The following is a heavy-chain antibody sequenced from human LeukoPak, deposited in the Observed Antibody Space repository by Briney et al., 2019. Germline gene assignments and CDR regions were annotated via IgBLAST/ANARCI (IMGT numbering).Heavy chain of an antibody. CDR1: GFTFSSYW. D-gene: IGHD4-23*01. CDR3: AREGRDYGGNPFDY. Sequence: GGSLRLSGAASGFTFSSYWMHGFRQAPGKGLVWVSRINDDGSSTAYADSVKGRFTISRATAQNTLYLQMNRLRAEDTAVYYCAREGRDYGGNPFDYWGQGTLVTVSS. V-gene: IGHV3-74*01. J-gene: IGHJ4*02. CDR2: INDDGSST.